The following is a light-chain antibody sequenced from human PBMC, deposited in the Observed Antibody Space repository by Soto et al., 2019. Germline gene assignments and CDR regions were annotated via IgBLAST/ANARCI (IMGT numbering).Light chain of an antibody. CDR1: QTISSW. CDR2: DAS. CDR3: QQYHSFGK. V-gene: IGKV1-5*01. Sequence: DIQLTQSPSTLSGSVGDRVTITCRASQTISSWLAWYQQKPGKAPNLLIYDASSLESGVPSRFSGSGSGTEFTLTISSMPADEFGTYYCQQYHSFGKFGQGTKVDIK. J-gene: IGKJ1*01.